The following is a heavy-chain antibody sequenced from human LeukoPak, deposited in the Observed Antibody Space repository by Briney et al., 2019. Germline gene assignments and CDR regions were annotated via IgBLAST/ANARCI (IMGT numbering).Heavy chain of an antibody. CDR3: VRGGDNGWFDFDC. D-gene: IGHD6-19*01. V-gene: IGHV4-39*01. CDR1: GGSISTSGSY. CDR2: VYYSGKT. J-gene: IGHJ4*02. Sequence: SETLSLTCNVSGGSISTSGSYWGWVRQPPGKRLDWIGSVYYSGKTYYNPSLKSRVSMSVDTSKNQFSLKLTSLTAEDTAVYYCVRGGDNGWFDFDCWGQGTLVTVSS.